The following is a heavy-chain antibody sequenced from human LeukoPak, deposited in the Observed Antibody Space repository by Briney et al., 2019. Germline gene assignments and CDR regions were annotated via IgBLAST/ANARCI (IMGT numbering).Heavy chain of an antibody. CDR3: AKSGCSSTSCYENL. CDR1: GFTFDDYA. V-gene: IGHV3-9*01. Sequence: GGSLRLSCAASGFTFDDYAMHWVRQVPGKGLEWVSGISWNSGSIGYADSVKGRFIFSRDNAKNSLYLQMNSLRAEDTALYYCAKSGCSSTSCYENLWGRGTLVTVSS. CDR2: ISWNSGSI. D-gene: IGHD2-2*01. J-gene: IGHJ2*01.